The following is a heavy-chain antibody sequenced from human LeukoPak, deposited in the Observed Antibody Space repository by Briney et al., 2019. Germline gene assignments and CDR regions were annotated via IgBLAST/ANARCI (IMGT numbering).Heavy chain of an antibody. Sequence: GGSLRLSCAASGFTFSSYSMNWVRQAPGKGLEWVTSISSSSSYIYYADSVKGRFTISRDNAKNSLYLQMNSLRAEDTAVYYCAGANDVGAFDIWGQGTMVTVSS. CDR2: ISSSSSYI. D-gene: IGHD1-1*01. J-gene: IGHJ3*02. CDR3: AGANDVGAFDI. CDR1: GFTFSSYS. V-gene: IGHV3-21*01.